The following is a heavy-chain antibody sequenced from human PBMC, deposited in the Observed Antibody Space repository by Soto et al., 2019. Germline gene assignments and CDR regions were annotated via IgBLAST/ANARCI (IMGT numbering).Heavy chain of an antibody. Sequence: SETLSLTCSVSGGSISSYYWSWIRQPPGKGLDWIADIYYSGSTNYSPSLKSRVTISVDTSRNQFSLNLSSVTAADTAVYFCARGKPSPLIVRSSRGIWFDPWGHGTLVTVSS. D-gene: IGHD2-15*01. CDR2: IYYSGST. V-gene: IGHV4-59*01. CDR3: ARGKPSPLIVRSSRGIWFDP. CDR1: GGSISSYY. J-gene: IGHJ5*02.